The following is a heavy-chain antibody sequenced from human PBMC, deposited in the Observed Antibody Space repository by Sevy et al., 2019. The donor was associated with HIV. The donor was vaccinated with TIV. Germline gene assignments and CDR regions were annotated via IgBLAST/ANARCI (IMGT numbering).Heavy chain of an antibody. CDR3: ARESGSDWYLDS. V-gene: IGHV3-30*12. J-gene: IGHJ4*02. D-gene: IGHD2-21*02. CDR2: IFWDGTTK. Sequence: GGSLRLSCTVSGFIFNNKGMHWVRQAPGRGLEWVAAIFWDGTTKCYGDSVKGRFTISRDNSKNTLYLQMNSLRVDDTALYYCARESGSDWYLDSWGQGTLVTVSS. CDR1: GFIFNNKG.